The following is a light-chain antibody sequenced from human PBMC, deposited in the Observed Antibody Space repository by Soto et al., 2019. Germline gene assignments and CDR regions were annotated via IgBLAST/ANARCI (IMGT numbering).Light chain of an antibody. CDR2: DVS. CDR1: QSVSSF. V-gene: IGKV3-11*01. J-gene: IGKJ2*02. Sequence: EIVLTQSPVTLSLSPGERATLSCRASQSVSSFLAWYQHKPGQPPRLLIYDVSNRAAGIPARFSGSGSGTDFTLTISSLEPEDFAVYYCQQRGKWPSTFGPGTKVEMK. CDR3: QQRGKWPST.